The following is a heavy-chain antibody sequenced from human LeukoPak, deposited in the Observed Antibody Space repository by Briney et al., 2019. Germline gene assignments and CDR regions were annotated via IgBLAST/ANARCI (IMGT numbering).Heavy chain of an antibody. CDR2: ISSNGGST. Sequence: GGYLRLSCSASGFTFSSYAMHWVRQAPGKGLEYVSAISSNGGSTHYADSVKGRFAISRDNSKNTLYLQMSSLRAEDTAVYYCVKEGDSSSWYEVDYWGQGTLVTVSS. CDR1: GFTFSSYA. CDR3: VKEGDSSSWYEVDY. J-gene: IGHJ4*02. V-gene: IGHV3-64D*06. D-gene: IGHD6-13*01.